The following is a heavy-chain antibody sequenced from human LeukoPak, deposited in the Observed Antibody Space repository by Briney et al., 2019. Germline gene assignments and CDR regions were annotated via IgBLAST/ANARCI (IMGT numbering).Heavy chain of an antibody. CDR1: GFTLSDYD. D-gene: IGHD3-10*01. CDR2: ISYLSSHV. CDR3: AKEVVPEWSDMWLGELFDS. V-gene: IGHV3-21*01. Sequence: GGSLRLSCSASGFTLSDYDMNWVRQAPGKGLEWVSSISYLSSHVYYGDSVKGRFSISRDNAKNSLYLQMNSLRPDDTAVYYCAKEVVPEWSDMWLGELFDSWGQGILVTVSS. J-gene: IGHJ4*02.